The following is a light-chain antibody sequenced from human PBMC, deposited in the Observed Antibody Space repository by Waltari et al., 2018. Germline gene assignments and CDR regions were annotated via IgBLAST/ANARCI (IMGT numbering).Light chain of an antibody. CDR3: SSYTSTSTLVL. V-gene: IGLV2-14*01. CDR1: SSDVGGYND. CDR2: GVD. J-gene: IGLJ2*01. Sequence: QSALTQPASVSGSPGQSITISCTGTSSDVGGYNDLSLYQQHPDKAPKLIISGVDNRPSGISNRFSGFKSGDTAYLTISGLQAEDEADYYCSSYTSTSTLVLFGGGTKLTVL.